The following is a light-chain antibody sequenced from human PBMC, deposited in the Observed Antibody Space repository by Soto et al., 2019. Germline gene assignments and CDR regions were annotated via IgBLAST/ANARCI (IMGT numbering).Light chain of an antibody. Sequence: QSALTQPPSASGSPGQSVTISCTGTSSDVGGYSFVSWYQQHPGKAPKLIIHQVTKRPPGVPDRFSGSKSGNTASLTVSGLQAEDEADYYCSSYAGRTLYVFGTRTKVTVL. CDR3: SSYAGRTLYV. CDR2: QVT. CDR1: SSDVGGYSF. J-gene: IGLJ1*01. V-gene: IGLV2-8*01.